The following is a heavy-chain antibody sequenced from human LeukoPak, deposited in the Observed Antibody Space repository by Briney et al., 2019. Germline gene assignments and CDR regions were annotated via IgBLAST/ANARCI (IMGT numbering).Heavy chain of an antibody. D-gene: IGHD3-22*01. CDR2: IIPIFGTA. V-gene: IGHV1-69*13. Sequence: SVTVSCKASGGTFSSYAISWVRQAPGQGLEWMGGIIPIFGTANYAQKFQGRVTITADESTSTAYMELSSLRSEDTAVYYCARVLDYYDSSGYYNYWGQGTLVTVSS. CDR1: GGTFSSYA. J-gene: IGHJ4*02. CDR3: ARVLDYYDSSGYYNY.